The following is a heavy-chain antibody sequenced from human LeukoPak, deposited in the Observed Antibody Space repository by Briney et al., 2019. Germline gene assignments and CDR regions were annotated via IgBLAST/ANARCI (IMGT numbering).Heavy chain of an antibody. D-gene: IGHD6-19*01. CDR2: IYPGDSDT. CDR3: ARQGSSGWYTWVGY. J-gene: IGHJ4*02. Sequence: GAPPQIFGRGCGVYGKSDGIGGGRQLHGKGLEWMGIIYPGDSDTRYSPSFQGQVTISADKSISTAYLQWSSLKASDTAMYYCARQGSSGWYTWVGYWGQGTLVTVSS. V-gene: IGHV5-51*01. CDR1: GVYGKSDG.